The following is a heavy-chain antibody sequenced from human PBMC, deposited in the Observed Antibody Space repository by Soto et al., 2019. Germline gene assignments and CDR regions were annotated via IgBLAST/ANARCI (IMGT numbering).Heavy chain of an antibody. D-gene: IGHD3-3*01. V-gene: IGHV3-30-3*01. CDR1: GFTFSSYA. CDR2: ISYDGSNK. Sequence: GGSLRLSCAASGFTFSSYAMHWFRQAPGKGLEWVAVISYDGSNKYYADSVKGRFTISRDNSKNTLYLQMNSLRAEDTAVYYCARDRPKDDFWSGYYTGDYYYYGMDVWGQGTTVTVSS. CDR3: ARDRPKDDFWSGYYTGDYYYYGMDV. J-gene: IGHJ6*02.